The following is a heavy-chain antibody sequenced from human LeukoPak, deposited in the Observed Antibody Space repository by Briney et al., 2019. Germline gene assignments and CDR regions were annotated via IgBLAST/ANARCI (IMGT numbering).Heavy chain of an antibody. Sequence: PGGSLRLSCAASGFTFNTYSMHWVRQAPGKGLEWVSSISGNGGNIYYADSVKGRFTISRDNAKNSLFLQMNSLRAEDTAVYYCVREQQLVPVGVPGTFPKWFYPWGQGALVTVSS. J-gene: IGHJ5*02. CDR2: ISGNGGNI. V-gene: IGHV3-21*01. D-gene: IGHD6-13*01. CDR1: GFTFNTYS. CDR3: VREQQLVPVGVPGTFPKWFYP.